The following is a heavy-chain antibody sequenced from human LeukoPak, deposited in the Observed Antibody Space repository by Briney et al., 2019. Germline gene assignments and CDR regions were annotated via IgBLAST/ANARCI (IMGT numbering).Heavy chain of an antibody. Sequence: SETLSLTCAVYGGSFSGYYWSWIRQPPGKGLEWIGEINHSGSTNYNPSLKSRVTISVDTSKNQFSLKLSSVTAADTAVYYCARDRTGYFDYWGQGTLVTVSS. V-gene: IGHV4-34*01. D-gene: IGHD3/OR15-3a*01. CDR3: ARDRTGYFDY. CDR2: INHSGST. J-gene: IGHJ4*02. CDR1: GGSFSGYY.